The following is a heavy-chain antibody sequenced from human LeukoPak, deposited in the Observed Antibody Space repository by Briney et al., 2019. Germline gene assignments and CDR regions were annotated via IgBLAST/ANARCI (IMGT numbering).Heavy chain of an antibody. CDR1: GGSISSSSYY. V-gene: IGHV4-39*07. CDR3: ARKASIRGGFH. Sequence: KSSETLSLTCTVSGGSISSSSYYWDWIRQPPGKGLEWIGEINHSGSTNYNPSLKSRITISVDTSKNQFSLKLISVTAADTAVYYCARKASIRGGFHWGQGTLVTVSS. CDR2: INHSGST. J-gene: IGHJ4*02. D-gene: IGHD2-2*01.